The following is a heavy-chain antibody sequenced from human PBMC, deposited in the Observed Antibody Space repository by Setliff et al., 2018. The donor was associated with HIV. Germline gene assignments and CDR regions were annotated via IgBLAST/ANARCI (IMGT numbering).Heavy chain of an antibody. V-gene: IGHV4-38-2*01. D-gene: IGHD3-3*01. CDR1: GFSISSRYY. Sequence: SETLSLTCDVSGFSISSRYYWGWIRQSPGKGLEWIGSIYWSGLTFYNPSLKSRVTISVDTSKNQFSLRLSSVAAGDTAVYYCARSIVPVASGYYYFEYWGQGTLVTV. CDR3: ARSIVPVASGYYYFEY. CDR2: IYWSGLT. J-gene: IGHJ4*02.